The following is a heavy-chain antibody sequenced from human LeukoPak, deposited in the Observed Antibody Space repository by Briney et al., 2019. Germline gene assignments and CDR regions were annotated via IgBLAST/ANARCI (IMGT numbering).Heavy chain of an antibody. CDR2: INPNSGGT. CDR3: ARDIESEALDGSDTDV. V-gene: IGHV1-2*02. J-gene: IGHJ6*04. D-gene: IGHD5-24*01. CDR1: GYTFTGYY. Sequence: ASVKVSCKASGYTFTGYYMHWVRQAPGQGLEWMGWINPNSGGTNYAQKFQGRVTMTRDTSISTAYMELSRLRSDDTAVYYCARDIESEALDGSDTDVWGKGTTVTVSS.